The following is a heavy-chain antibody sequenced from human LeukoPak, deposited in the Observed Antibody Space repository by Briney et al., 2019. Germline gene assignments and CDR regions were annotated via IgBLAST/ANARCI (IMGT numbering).Heavy chain of an antibody. CDR1: GYTFTGYY. V-gene: IGHV1-2*02. CDR2: INPNSGGT. D-gene: IGHD3-16*01. J-gene: IGHJ6*03. Sequence: ASVKVSCKASGYTFTGYYMHWVRQAPGQGLEWMGWINPNSGGTNYAQKFQGRVTMTRDTSISTVYMELSSLRSEDTAVYYCARDGGWPYYYMDVWGKGTTVTISS. CDR3: ARDGGWPYYYMDV.